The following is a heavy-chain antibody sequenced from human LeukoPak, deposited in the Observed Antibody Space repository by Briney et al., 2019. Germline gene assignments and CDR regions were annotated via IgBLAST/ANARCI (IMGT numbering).Heavy chain of an antibody. CDR1: GGSISSGGYS. J-gene: IGHJ6*03. CDR3: ARDLSLGGTSNPMDV. V-gene: IGHV4-30-2*03. Sequence: SQTLSLTCAVSGGSISSGGYSWSWIRQPPGKGLEWIGSVYHTGGTYYNPSLKSRVTISVDTSKNQFSLTLSSVTAADTAVYYCARDLSLGGTSNPMDVWGKGTTVTVSS. CDR2: VYHTGGT. D-gene: IGHD1-26*01.